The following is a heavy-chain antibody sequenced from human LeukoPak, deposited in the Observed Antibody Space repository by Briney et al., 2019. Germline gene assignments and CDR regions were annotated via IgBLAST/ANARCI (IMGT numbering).Heavy chain of an antibody. V-gene: IGHV3-30*02. D-gene: IGHD2-2*01. J-gene: IGHJ4*02. CDR3: AKDREPAATVPGFGTDY. CDR2: IRYDGSNK. CDR1: GFTFSSYG. Sequence: PGGSLRLSCAASGFTFSSYGMHWVRQAPGKGLEWVAFIRYDGSNKYYADSVKGRFTISRDNSKNTLYLQMNSLRAEDTAVYYCAKDREPAATVPGFGTDYWGQGTLVTVSS.